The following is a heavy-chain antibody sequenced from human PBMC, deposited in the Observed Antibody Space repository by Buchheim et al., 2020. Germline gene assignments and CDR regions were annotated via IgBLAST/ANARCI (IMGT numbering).Heavy chain of an antibody. D-gene: IGHD2-21*01. CDR2: VNPSSRDT. J-gene: IGHJ4*02. CDR1: GYSFTDYN. Sequence: QAQLVQSGAEVEKPGASVKVSCRASGYSFTDYNIHWVRQAPGQGLEWMGWVNPSSRDTYYAQMFQGRVTMTRDTSINTVYMELSSLRSEDTAVYYCARRVYSDYWGQGTL. V-gene: IGHV1-2*02. CDR3: ARRVYSDY.